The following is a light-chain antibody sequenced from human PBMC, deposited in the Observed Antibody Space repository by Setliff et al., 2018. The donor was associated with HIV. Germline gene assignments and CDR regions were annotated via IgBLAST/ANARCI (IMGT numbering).Light chain of an antibody. Sequence: QSVLTQPASVSGSPGQSITISCTGTRSDVGGYNSVSWYQQHPGKVPKVLIYEVSNRSSGVSNRFSGSKSGNTASLTISGLQADDEADYYCSSYTTTSTTVFGTGTKV. CDR2: EVS. CDR1: RSDVGGYNS. J-gene: IGLJ1*01. CDR3: SSYTTTSTTV. V-gene: IGLV2-14*03.